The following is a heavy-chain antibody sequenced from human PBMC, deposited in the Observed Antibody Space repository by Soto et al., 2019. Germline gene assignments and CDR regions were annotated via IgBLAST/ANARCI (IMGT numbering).Heavy chain of an antibody. J-gene: IGHJ4*02. D-gene: IGHD6-13*01. CDR3: ARNSSGYRPYDY. CDR2: IYNGGST. CDR1: GFTVSSNY. V-gene: IGHV3-53*01. Sequence: PGESLSLSCAASGFTVSSNYLSWVRQAPGKGLEWVAVIYNGGSTYYADSVKGRVTISRDTSKNPLSLQMNTLTAEDTAVYYCARNSSGYRPYDYWGQGTLVTVSS.